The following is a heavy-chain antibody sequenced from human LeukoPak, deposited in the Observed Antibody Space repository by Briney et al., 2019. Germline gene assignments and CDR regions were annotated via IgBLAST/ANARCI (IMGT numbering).Heavy chain of an antibody. CDR2: INQDGSQK. V-gene: IGHV3-7*01. Sequence: GGSLRLSCVASGLTLTSHWMSWVRQAPGKGLEWVANINQDGSQKYYVDSVKGRFTISRDNAKNSLYLQMNSLRAEDTAVYYCARWDQTYGLYYWGQGTLVTVSS. CDR1: GLTLTSHW. D-gene: IGHD1-26*01. CDR3: ARWDQTYGLYY. J-gene: IGHJ4*02.